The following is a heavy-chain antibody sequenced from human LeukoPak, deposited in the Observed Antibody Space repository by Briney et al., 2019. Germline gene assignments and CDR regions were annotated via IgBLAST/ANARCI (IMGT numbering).Heavy chain of an antibody. Sequence: GGSLRLSCSASGFPFSTLGMHWVRQAPGKGLEHVSTIGSDGDGTYYADSVKDRFIISRDNSKNTLYLQMNSLRAEDTAVYYCAKDRRWIQLWHDFDYWGQGTLVTVSS. V-gene: IGHV3-64*04. D-gene: IGHD5-18*01. CDR2: IGSDGDGT. CDR3: AKDRRWIQLWHDFDY. J-gene: IGHJ4*02. CDR1: GFPFSTLG.